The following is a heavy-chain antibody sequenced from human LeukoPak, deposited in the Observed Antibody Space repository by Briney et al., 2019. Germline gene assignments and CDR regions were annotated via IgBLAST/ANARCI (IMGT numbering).Heavy chain of an antibody. J-gene: IGHJ4*02. D-gene: IGHD6-19*01. CDR1: GDSTNTYF. CDR2: IYYSGST. V-gene: IGHV4-59*01. Sequence: PSETLSLTCTISGDSTNTYFWSWIRQPPGKGLEWIGYIYYSGSTNYNPSLKSQVTISVDTSKNQFSLKLSSVTAADTAVYYCARGGWYYFYWGQGTLVTVSS. CDR3: ARGGWYYFY.